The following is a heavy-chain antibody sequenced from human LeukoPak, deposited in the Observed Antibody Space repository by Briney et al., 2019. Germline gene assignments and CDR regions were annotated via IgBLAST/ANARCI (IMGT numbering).Heavy chain of an antibody. J-gene: IGHJ5*02. D-gene: IGHD3-10*01. CDR1: GFTFSDYY. V-gene: IGHV3-11*05. CDR3: AREGGYGSGRGWFDP. CDR2: ISSSSSYT. Sequence: GGSLRLSCAASGFTFSDYYMTWIRQAPGKGLEWVSYISSSSSYTEYADSVKGRFTISRDNAKNSVYLQMNSLRADDTAVYYCAREGGYGSGRGWFDPWGQGTLVTVPS.